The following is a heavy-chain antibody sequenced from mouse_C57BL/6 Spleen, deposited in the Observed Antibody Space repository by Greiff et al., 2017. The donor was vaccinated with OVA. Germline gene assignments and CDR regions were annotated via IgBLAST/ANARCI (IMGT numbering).Heavy chain of an antibody. CDR2: IYPGDGDT. D-gene: IGHD4-1*01. CDR1: GYAFSSYW. V-gene: IGHV1-80*01. J-gene: IGHJ2*01. CDR3: ARSGNNWFFDY. Sequence: QVQLKESGAELVKPGASVKISCKASGYAFSSYWMNWVKQRPGKGLEWIGQIYPGDGDTNYNGKFKGKATLTADKSSSTAYMQLSSLTSEDSAVYFCARSGNNWFFDYWGQGTTLTVSS.